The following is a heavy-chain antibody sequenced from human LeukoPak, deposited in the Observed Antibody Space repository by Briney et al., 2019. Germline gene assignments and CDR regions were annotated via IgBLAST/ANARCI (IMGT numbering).Heavy chain of an antibody. Sequence: GASVKVSCKAFGYTFTTYDINWVRQAAGQGLEWMGWMNPNSGNTGYAQKFQGRVTVTRDTSISTAYMELSSLRSEDTAVYYCARAVIVGTIQFDYWGQGTLVTVSS. V-gene: IGHV1-8*01. J-gene: IGHJ4*02. CDR1: GYTFTTYD. CDR3: ARAVIVGTIQFDY. CDR2: MNPNSGNT. D-gene: IGHD1-26*01.